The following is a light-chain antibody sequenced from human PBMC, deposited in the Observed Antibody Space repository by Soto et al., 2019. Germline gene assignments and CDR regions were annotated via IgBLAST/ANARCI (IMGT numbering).Light chain of an antibody. V-gene: IGKV3-11*01. Sequence: EIVLTQSPATLSLSPGHRATLSCRASQSVGSDLAWYQQKPGQAPRLLIYDASNRATGIPARFSGSGSGTDFTLTIRRLEHLDFAVYSCLHRAHSPFTFGPGTRVNIK. CDR1: QSVGSD. CDR2: DAS. J-gene: IGKJ3*01. CDR3: LHRAHSPFT.